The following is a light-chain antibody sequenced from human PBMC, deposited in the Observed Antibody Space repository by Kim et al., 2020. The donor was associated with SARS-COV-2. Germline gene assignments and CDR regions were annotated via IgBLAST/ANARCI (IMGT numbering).Light chain of an antibody. J-gene: IGKJ1*01. CDR2: GAY. CDR1: KGVSSNY. CDR3: QQYSSSPAT. V-gene: IGKV3-20*01. Sequence: SPGEKHTLSCMASKGVSSNYLAWYRQNPGQAPRLLIYGAYSRATGIPDRFSGSGSGTDFTLTITRLEPEDFAVYYCQQYSSSPATFGQGTKVDIK.